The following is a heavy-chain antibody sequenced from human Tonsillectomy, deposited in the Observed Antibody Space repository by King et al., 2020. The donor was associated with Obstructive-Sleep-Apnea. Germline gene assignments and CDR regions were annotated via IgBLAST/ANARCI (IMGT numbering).Heavy chain of an antibody. V-gene: IGHV3-30*04. CDR1: GFIFSSYA. Sequence: VQLVESGGGVVQPGRSLRLSCAASGFIFSSYAMHWFRQAPGKGLEWVAVISYDGSNKFYADSVKGRFTISRDNSKNRCYLQMNSLRAEDTAVYYCARPYNWNDQAPFDYWGQGTLVTVSS. CDR3: ARPYNWNDQAPFDY. D-gene: IGHD1-20*01. CDR2: ISYDGSNK. J-gene: IGHJ4*02.